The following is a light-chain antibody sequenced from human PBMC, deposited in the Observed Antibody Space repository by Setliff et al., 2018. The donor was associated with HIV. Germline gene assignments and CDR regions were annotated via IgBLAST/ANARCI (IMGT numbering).Light chain of an antibody. J-gene: IGLJ2*01. V-gene: IGLV2-14*03. CDR2: DVT. CDR3: SSYTSTGAVV. CDR1: NSDVGGYNY. Sequence: QSVLPQPASVSGSPGQSITISCTGTNSDVGGYNYVSWYQQHPDKAPKLMIYDVTDRPSGVSNRFSGSKSGKTASLTISGLQAEDEAYYYCSSYTSTGAVVFGGGTK.